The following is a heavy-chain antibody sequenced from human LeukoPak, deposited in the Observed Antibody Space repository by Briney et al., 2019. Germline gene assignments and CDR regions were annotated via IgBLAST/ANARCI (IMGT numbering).Heavy chain of an antibody. Sequence: SETLSLTXTVSGGSISNYYWIWIRQPPGKGLEWIGYINYSGSTKYDPSLKSQLTISVDTSKSQFSLRLNSVTAADTAVYYCASRDAYHSEYWGQGSLVTVSS. CDR2: INYSGST. CDR3: ASRDAYHSEY. V-gene: IGHV4-59*01. CDR1: GGSISNYY. D-gene: IGHD5-24*01. J-gene: IGHJ4*02.